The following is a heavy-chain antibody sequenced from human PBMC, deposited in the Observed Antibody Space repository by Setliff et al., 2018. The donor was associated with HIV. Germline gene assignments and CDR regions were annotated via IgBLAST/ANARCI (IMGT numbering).Heavy chain of an antibody. V-gene: IGHV4-59*02. Sequence: PSETLSLTCRVSGMSVSGYYWSWIRQSPGKGLEWIGYIYYTGSTNYDPSLQSRVTISLDTSKDQFSLKLSSVTAADTALYYCARSDNFYSGSAGSNNVGLDCFDIWGQGTMVTVSS. J-gene: IGHJ3*02. CDR1: GMSVSGYY. CDR2: IYYTGST. D-gene: IGHD3-10*01. CDR3: ARSDNFYSGSAGSNNVGLDCFDI.